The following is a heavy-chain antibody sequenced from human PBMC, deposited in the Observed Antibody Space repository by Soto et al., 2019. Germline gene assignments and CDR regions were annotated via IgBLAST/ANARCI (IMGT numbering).Heavy chain of an antibody. CDR1: GFTFSSYG. CDR3: AKDRSRITIFGVVLIGSQSCMDV. V-gene: IGHV3-30*18. J-gene: IGHJ6*02. D-gene: IGHD3-3*01. Sequence: GGSLRLSCAASGFTFSSYGMHWVRQAPGKGLEWVAVISYDGSNKYYADSVKGRFTISRDNSKNTLYLQMNSLRAEDTAVYYCAKDRSRITIFGVVLIGSQSCMDVWGQGTTVTVSS. CDR2: ISYDGSNK.